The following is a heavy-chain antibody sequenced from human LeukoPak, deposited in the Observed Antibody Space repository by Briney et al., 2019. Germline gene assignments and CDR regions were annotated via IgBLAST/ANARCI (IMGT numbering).Heavy chain of an antibody. CDR3: AKGDSGSYAVDY. Sequence: GGSLRLSCAASGFTFSNYAMSWVRQAPGKGLEWVSTLGGGGIDTYYADSVKGRFTISRDNSKNTLYLQMNSLRAEDTAVYYCAKGDSGSYAVDYWGQGTLVTVSS. V-gene: IGHV3-23*01. CDR2: LGGGGIDT. CDR1: GFTFSNYA. D-gene: IGHD1-26*01. J-gene: IGHJ4*02.